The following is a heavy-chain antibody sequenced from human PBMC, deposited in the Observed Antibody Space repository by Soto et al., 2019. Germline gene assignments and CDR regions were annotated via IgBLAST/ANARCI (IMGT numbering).Heavy chain of an antibody. D-gene: IGHD2-2*01. J-gene: IGHJ4*02. Sequence: QVQLQESGPGLVKPSQTLSLTCTVSGGSISSGGYYWSWIRQHPGKGLEWIGYIYYSGSTYYNPSLKSRVTISVDTSKNQFALKLSSVTAADTAVYYCARIGYCSSTSCYDSGYDSYLYYVDYWGQGTLVTVSS. CDR1: GGSISSGGYY. V-gene: IGHV4-31*03. CDR3: ARIGYCSSTSCYDSGYDSYLYYVDY. CDR2: IYYSGST.